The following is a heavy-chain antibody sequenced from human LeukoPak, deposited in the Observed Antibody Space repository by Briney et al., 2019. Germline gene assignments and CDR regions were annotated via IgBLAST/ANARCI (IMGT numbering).Heavy chain of an antibody. J-gene: IGHJ3*02. Sequence: PSETLSLTCTVSGGSISSYYWSWIRQPPGKGLEWIGYIYYSGSTNYNPSLKSRVTISVDTSKNQLSLKLSSVTAADTAVYYCATGPVATDAFDIWGQGTMVTVSS. V-gene: IGHV4-59*01. D-gene: IGHD5-12*01. CDR3: ATGPVATDAFDI. CDR1: GGSISSYY. CDR2: IYYSGST.